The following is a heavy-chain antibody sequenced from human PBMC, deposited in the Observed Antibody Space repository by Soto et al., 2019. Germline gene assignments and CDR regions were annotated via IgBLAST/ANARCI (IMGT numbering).Heavy chain of an antibody. CDR2: ISPYNANT. J-gene: IGHJ4*02. V-gene: IGHV1-18*01. Sequence: ASVKVSCKASGFTFTSYGINWMRQAPGQGIEWMGLISPYNANTHYAQKLQGRVSMTTDTSTNTAYMELRSLRSDDTAVYYCALSHSYCGADCFDFSGQGTLVTVST. CDR1: GFTFTSYG. CDR3: ALSHSYCGADCFDF. D-gene: IGHD2-21*01.